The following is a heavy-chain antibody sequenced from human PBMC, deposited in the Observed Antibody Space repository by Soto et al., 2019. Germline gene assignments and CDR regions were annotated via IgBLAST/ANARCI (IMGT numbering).Heavy chain of an antibody. CDR2: ISTYNGNT. Sequence: QVQLVQSGAEVKKPGASVKVSCKASGYNFTSYGISWVRQAPGQGLEWMGWISTYNGNTNSAQKLQGRVTMTTDTSTSIAYMELRSLRSDDTAVHYCASDYSYGMFGYWGQGTLVTVSS. J-gene: IGHJ4*02. CDR1: GYNFTSYG. CDR3: ASDYSYGMFGY. V-gene: IGHV1-18*01. D-gene: IGHD5-18*01.